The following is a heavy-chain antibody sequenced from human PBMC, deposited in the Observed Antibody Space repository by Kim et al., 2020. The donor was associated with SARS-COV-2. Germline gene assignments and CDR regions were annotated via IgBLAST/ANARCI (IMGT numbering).Heavy chain of an antibody. Sequence: AQKFRGRVTMTRDTSTSTVYMELSSLGSEDTAVYYCARDGIVGATNFDYWGQGTLVTVSS. V-gene: IGHV1-46*01. D-gene: IGHD1-26*01. J-gene: IGHJ4*02. CDR3: ARDGIVGATNFDY.